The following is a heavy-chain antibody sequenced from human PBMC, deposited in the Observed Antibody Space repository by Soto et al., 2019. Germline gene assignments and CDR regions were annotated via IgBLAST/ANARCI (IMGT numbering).Heavy chain of an antibody. CDR1: GYTFTNYY. D-gene: IGHD6-19*01. V-gene: IGHV1-46*01. CDR3: AMGLEYCISGTCSFDF. CDR2: IDPSDGST. Sequence: ASVKVACKASGYTFTNYYMHWVRQAPGQGLEWMGIIDPSDGSTDYAPKFQGTVTMTRDTSTSTVYMELSSLRSDDTAIYYCAMGLEYCISGTCSFDFWGQRTQVTVSS. J-gene: IGHJ4*02.